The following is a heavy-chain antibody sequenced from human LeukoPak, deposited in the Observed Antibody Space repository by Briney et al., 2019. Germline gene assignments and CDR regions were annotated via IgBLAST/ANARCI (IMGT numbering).Heavy chain of an antibody. CDR1: GFTFSSFN. J-gene: IGHJ4*02. V-gene: IGHV3-21*01. D-gene: IGHD2-8*01. Sequence: GGSLRLSCAASGFTFSSFNMNWVRQAPGKGLEWVSSISSTGTDLYYADSVKGRFTISRDSAKNSLYLQMNRLRAEDTAVYYCARDLGYSTIGLFHYFGYWGQGTLVTVSS. CDR2: ISSTGTDL. CDR3: ARDLGYSTIGLFHYFGY.